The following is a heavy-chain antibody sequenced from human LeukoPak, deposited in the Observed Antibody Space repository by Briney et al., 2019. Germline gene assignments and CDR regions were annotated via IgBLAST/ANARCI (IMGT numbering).Heavy chain of an antibody. CDR3: ARAIPIVGATQDAFDI. J-gene: IGHJ3*02. Sequence: SQTLSLTCTVSGGSISSGSYYWSWIRQPAGKGLEWIGRIYTSGSTNYNPSLKSRVTMSVDTSKNQFSLKLSSVTAADTAVYYCARAIPIVGATQDAFDIWGQGTMVTVSS. V-gene: IGHV4-61*02. CDR2: IYTSGST. D-gene: IGHD1-26*01. CDR1: GGSISSGSYY.